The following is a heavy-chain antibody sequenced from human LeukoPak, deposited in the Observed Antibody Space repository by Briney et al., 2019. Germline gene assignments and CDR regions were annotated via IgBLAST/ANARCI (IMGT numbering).Heavy chain of an antibody. CDR2: IYTSGST. J-gene: IGHJ4*02. CDR1: GGSTSSYY. CDR3: ASSGDYGSGLAY. D-gene: IGHD3-10*01. V-gene: IGHV4-4*07. Sequence: SETLSLTCTVSGGSTSSYYWSWIRQPAGKGLGWIGRIYTSGSTNYNPSLKSRVTMSVDTSKNQFSLKLSSVTAADTAVYYCASSGDYGSGLAYWGQGTLVTVSS.